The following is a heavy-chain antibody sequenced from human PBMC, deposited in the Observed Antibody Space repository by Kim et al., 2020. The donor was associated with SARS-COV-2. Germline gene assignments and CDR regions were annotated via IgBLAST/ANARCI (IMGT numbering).Heavy chain of an antibody. CDR2: IYYSGST. CDR1: GGSISSGGYY. CDR3: ARDHHYSSWTPPLGMDV. V-gene: IGHV4-31*03. D-gene: IGHD6-13*01. Sequence: SETLSLTCTVSGGSISSGGYYWSWIRQHPGKGLEWIGYIYYSGSTYYNPSLKSRVTISVDTSKNQFSLKLSSVTAADTAVYYCARDHHYSSWTPPLGMDVWGQGTTVTVSS. J-gene: IGHJ6*02.